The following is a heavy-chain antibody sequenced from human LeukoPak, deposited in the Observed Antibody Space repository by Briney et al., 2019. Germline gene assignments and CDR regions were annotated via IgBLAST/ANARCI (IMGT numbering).Heavy chain of an antibody. V-gene: IGHV1-8*01. Sequence: ASVKVSCKASGYTFTSYDINWVRQATGQGLEWMGWMNPNSGNTGYAQKFQGRVTMTTDTSTSTAHMELRSLTSDDTAAYYCARGGIRLGVAAAGTSPSLGDFQHWGQGTLVTVSS. CDR2: MNPNSGNT. J-gene: IGHJ1*01. D-gene: IGHD6-13*01. CDR3: ARGGIRLGVAAAGTSPSLGDFQH. CDR1: GYTFTSYD.